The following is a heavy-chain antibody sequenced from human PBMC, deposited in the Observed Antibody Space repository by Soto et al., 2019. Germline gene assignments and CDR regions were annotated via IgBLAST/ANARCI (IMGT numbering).Heavy chain of an antibody. D-gene: IGHD3-10*01. V-gene: IGHV3-23*01. J-gene: IGHJ5*02. CDR1: GFTFSYYE. Sequence: GGSLRLSCAASGFTFSYYEMNWVRQAPGKGLEWVSYISDSGRSTSYADSVKGRFTISRDDSANTVHLQMNSLRPDDTAVYYSAKHLWFGESVFDPWGQGTLVTVSS. CDR2: ISDSGRST. CDR3: AKHLWFGESVFDP.